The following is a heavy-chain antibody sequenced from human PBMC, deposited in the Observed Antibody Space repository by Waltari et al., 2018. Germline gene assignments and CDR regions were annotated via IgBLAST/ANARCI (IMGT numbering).Heavy chain of an antibody. V-gene: IGHV3-30*01. D-gene: IGHD3-16*01. CDR3: ARDTFHFLGGYFDY. CDR2: ISYDGSNK. CDR1: GFTFSSYA. Sequence: QVQLVESGGGVVQPGRSLRLSCAASGFTFSSYAMHCVRPAPGKGLEWVAVISYDGSNKYYADSVKGRFTISRDNSKNTLYLQMNSLRAEDTAVYYCARDTFHFLGGYFDYWGQGTLVTVSS. J-gene: IGHJ4*02.